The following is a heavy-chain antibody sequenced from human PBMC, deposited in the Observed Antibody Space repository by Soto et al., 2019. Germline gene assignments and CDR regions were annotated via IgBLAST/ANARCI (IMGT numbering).Heavy chain of an antibody. CDR2: ISAYNGNT. Sequence: GASVKVSCKASGYTLTSYGISWVRQAPGQGLEWMGWISAYNGNTNYAQKLQGRVTMTTDTSTSTAYMELRSLRSDDTAVYYCARRGLGIAAAGRGYNWFDPWGQGTLVTVSS. D-gene: IGHD6-13*01. V-gene: IGHV1-18*04. CDR3: ARRGLGIAAAGRGYNWFDP. J-gene: IGHJ5*02. CDR1: GYTLTSYG.